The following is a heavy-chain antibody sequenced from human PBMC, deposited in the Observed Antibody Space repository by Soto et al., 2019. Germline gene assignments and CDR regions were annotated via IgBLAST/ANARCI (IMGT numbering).Heavy chain of an antibody. CDR3: ARLYYDNSAYPAY. D-gene: IGHD3-22*01. CDR1: GITFSGSG. J-gene: IGHJ4*02. V-gene: IGHV3-73*02. Sequence: EVQLVESGGGLVQPGGSLKLSCAASGITFSGSGIHWVRQASGKGLEWVGRIRSKANNYVTAYAASVKGRFSISRDDSENTAYLQMNSLKAEDTAVYYCARLYYDNSAYPAYWGQGTLVTVSS. CDR2: IRSKANNYVT.